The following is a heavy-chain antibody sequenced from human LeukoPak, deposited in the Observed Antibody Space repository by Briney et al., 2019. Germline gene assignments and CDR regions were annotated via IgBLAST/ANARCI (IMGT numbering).Heavy chain of an antibody. Sequence: PGGSLRLSCAATGFTFSSYWMTWVRQTPEKGLEWVANIKADGSEKYYLESVKGRFTISRDNARKLVYLQMNSLEVEDTAVYYCARYSPVDYWGQGALVAVSS. CDR2: IKADGSEK. CDR1: GFTFSSYW. J-gene: IGHJ4*02. CDR3: ARYSPVDY. D-gene: IGHD2-21*01. V-gene: IGHV3-7*01.